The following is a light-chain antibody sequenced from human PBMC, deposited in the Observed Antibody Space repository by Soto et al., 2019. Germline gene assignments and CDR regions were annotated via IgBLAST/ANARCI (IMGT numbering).Light chain of an antibody. CDR1: QSVSSSY. Sequence: EIVLTQSPGTLSLSPGERATLSCRASQSVSSSYLAWYQQKPGQAPRLLIYGASSRATGIPDRFSGSGSGTDFSLTISRLEPEDFAVYYCLQYGSSPGFTFGPGTKVDIK. V-gene: IGKV3-20*01. J-gene: IGKJ3*01. CDR3: LQYGSSPGFT. CDR2: GAS.